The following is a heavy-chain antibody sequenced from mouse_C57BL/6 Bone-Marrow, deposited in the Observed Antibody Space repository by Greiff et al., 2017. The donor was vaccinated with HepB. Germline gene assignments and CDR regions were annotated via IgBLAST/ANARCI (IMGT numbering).Heavy chain of an antibody. Sequence: EVKLMESGGGLVQPGESLKLSCESNEYEFPSHDMSWVRKTPEKRLELVAAINSDGGSTYYPDTMERRFIISRDNTKKTLYLQMSSLRSEDTALYYCARHRDIRWDWYFDVWGTGTTVTVSS. CDR3: ARHRDIRWDWYFDV. J-gene: IGHJ1*03. CDR1: EYEFPSHD. CDR2: INSDGGST. V-gene: IGHV5-2*01. D-gene: IGHD1-3*01.